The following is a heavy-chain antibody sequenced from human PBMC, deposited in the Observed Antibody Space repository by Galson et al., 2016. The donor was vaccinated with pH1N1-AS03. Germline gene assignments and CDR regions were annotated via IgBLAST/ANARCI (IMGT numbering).Heavy chain of an antibody. CDR1: GFTFRIYT. CDR3: VRSRGHVGRGDS. Sequence: SLRLSCAASGFTFRIYTMSWVRQAAGKGLEWVCAIDGSGDTTYFADSVKGRFTISRDNSKNIHYLDVNSLRVDDTAVYYCVRSRGHVGRGDSWGPGTLVSVSS. D-gene: IGHD3-10*01. CDR2: IDGSGDTT. V-gene: IGHV3-23*01. J-gene: IGHJ4*02.